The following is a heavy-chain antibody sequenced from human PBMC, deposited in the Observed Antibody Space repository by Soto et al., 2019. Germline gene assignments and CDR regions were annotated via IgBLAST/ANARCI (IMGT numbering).Heavy chain of an antibody. CDR3: PRGYSNYFYLDF. V-gene: IGHV3-7*01. CDR2: IKQDGSEK. D-gene: IGHD4-4*01. Sequence: EVQLVESGGGLVQPGGSLRLSCAASGFTFSSYWMSWVRQSQGKGLEWVANIKQDGSEKSYVDSVKGPFTISRDKAKNSLYRQMNILRAEDTAVDYCPRGYSNYFYLDFWGQGTLVTVSS. J-gene: IGHJ4*02. CDR1: GFTFSSYW.